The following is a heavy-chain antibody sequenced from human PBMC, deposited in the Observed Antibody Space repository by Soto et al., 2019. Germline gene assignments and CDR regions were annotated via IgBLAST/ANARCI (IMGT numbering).Heavy chain of an antibody. Sequence: ASVKVSCKASGGTFSSYAISWVRQAPGQGLEWMGGIIPILGTANYAQKFQGRVTITADKSTSTAYMELSSLRSEDTAVYYCARDHEVQRTDYYDSSGSNWFDPWGQGTLVTVSS. CDR2: IIPILGTA. V-gene: IGHV1-69*10. D-gene: IGHD3-22*01. J-gene: IGHJ5*02. CDR1: GGTFSSYA. CDR3: ARDHEVQRTDYYDSSGSNWFDP.